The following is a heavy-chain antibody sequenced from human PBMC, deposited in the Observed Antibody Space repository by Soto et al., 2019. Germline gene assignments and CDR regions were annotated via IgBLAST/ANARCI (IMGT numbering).Heavy chain of an antibody. CDR3: ARHGRGVGTRPLDY. Sequence: QVTLKESGPVLVKPTETLTLTCTVSGFSLNNARMGVSWIRQPPGKALEWLAHIFSNDEKSYSTSLKSRLTISKDTSNSQVVLTMTNMDPVDTATYYCARHGRGVGTRPLDYWGQGTLVTVSS. CDR1: GFSLNNARMG. CDR2: IFSNDEK. D-gene: IGHD1-26*01. J-gene: IGHJ4*02. V-gene: IGHV2-26*01.